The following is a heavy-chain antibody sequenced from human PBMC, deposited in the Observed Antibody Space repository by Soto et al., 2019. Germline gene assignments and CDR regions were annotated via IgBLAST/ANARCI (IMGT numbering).Heavy chain of an antibody. J-gene: IGHJ4*02. CDR1: GFTFSNYA. CDR3: AKDAELRLGELSFRYYFDY. D-gene: IGHD3-16*02. V-gene: IGHV3-23*01. CDR2: ISGSGAST. Sequence: RLSCAASGFTFSNYAMSWVRQAPGKGLEWVSAISGSGASTYYADSVKGRFTISRDNSKNTLYLQMSSLRAEDTAVYYCAKDAELRLGELSFRYYFDYWGQGTLVTVSS.